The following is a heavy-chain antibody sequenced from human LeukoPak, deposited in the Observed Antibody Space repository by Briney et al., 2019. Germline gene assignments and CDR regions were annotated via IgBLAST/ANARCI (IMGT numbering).Heavy chain of an antibody. Sequence: ASVKVSCKASGYTFTCYYMHWVRQAPGQGLEWMGWINPNSGGTNYAQKFQGRVTMTRDTSISTAYMELSRLRSDDTAVYYCARMEGQVGATTPSWFDPWGQGTLVTVSS. J-gene: IGHJ5*02. CDR1: GYTFTCYY. V-gene: IGHV1-2*02. CDR2: INPNSGGT. D-gene: IGHD1-26*01. CDR3: ARMEGQVGATTPSWFDP.